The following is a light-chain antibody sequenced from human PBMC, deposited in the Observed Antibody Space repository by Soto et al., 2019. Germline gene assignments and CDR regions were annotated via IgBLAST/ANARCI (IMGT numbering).Light chain of an antibody. CDR2: RAS. J-gene: IGKJ2*01. CDR1: QNVGGS. V-gene: IGKV3-15*01. Sequence: VMTQSPATLSVSPGERATLSCRASQNVGGSVAWYQQKPGQDPRLLIYRASTRATGIPARFSGSGSGTELTLTISSLKYEDFAVYYCQQSRTFAQGTKVDIK. CDR3: QQSRT.